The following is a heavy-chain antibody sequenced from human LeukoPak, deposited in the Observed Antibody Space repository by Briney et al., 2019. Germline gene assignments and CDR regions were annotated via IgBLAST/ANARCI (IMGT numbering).Heavy chain of an antibody. D-gene: IGHD6-6*01. CDR3: ARGPSIAARYAAFDI. CDR1: EFTFTSYE. CDR2: ISSSGNTI. V-gene: IGHV3-48*03. Sequence: QAGGSEILSCAASEFTFTSYELNWVRQAPGKGLEWVSYISSSGNTISYANSVKGRFTISRDNAKNSLYLEVISLRAEDTAVYYCARGPSIAARYAAFDIWGQATMV. J-gene: IGHJ3*02.